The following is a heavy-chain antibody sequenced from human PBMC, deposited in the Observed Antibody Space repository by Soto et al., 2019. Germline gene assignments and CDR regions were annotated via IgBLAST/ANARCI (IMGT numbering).Heavy chain of an antibody. V-gene: IGHV4-30-4*08. CDR2: IYYSGST. J-gene: IGHJ4*02. Sequence: SETLSLTCAVYGGSFSGYYWSWIRQPPGKGLEWIGYIYYSGSTYYNPSLKSRVTISVDTSKNQFSLKLSSVTAADTAVYYCARVEMATIDYWGQGTLVTVSS. CDR3: ARVEMATIDY. D-gene: IGHD5-12*01. CDR1: GGSFSGYY.